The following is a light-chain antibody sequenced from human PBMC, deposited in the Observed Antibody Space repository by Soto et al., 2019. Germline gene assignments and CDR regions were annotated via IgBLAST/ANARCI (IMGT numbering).Light chain of an antibody. CDR1: QGIKNW. CDR2: ATS. J-gene: IGKJ3*01. Sequence: DTQITQTPSYVSASVGDRFTITCRASQGIKNWLAWYQQKPGKVPKLLIYATSSLHSGVPSRFSGSGSGTDFTLSIISLQPEDVATYYWQQTHRLPLSFGPGSKVDI. V-gene: IGKV1-12*01. CDR3: QQTHRLPLS.